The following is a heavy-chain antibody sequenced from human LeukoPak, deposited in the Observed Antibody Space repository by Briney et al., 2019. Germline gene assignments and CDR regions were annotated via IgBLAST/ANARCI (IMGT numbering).Heavy chain of an antibody. CDR2: ISGGSGTT. Sequence: HPGGSLRLSCAASGFTFSSYAMNWVRQSPGKGLEWVSGISGGSGTTYYAFYADSVKGRVTVSRDNSKNTLYLQMNSLRAEDTAVYYCAKFYDILTGYFDYWGQGTLVTVSS. V-gene: IGHV3-23*01. J-gene: IGHJ4*02. CDR1: GFTFSSYA. D-gene: IGHD3-9*01. CDR3: AKFYDILTGYFDY.